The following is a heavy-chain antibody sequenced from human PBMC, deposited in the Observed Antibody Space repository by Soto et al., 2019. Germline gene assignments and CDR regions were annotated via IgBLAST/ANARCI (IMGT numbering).Heavy chain of an antibody. J-gene: IGHJ4*02. V-gene: IGHV3-23*01. D-gene: IGHD6-13*01. CDR1: GFTFSSYA. Sequence: GGSLRLSCVASGFTFSSYAMSWVRQAPGKGLEWVSAISGRGGSTYYTDSVKGRFTISRDNSKNTLYLQMNSLRAEDTAVYYCAKEGKGSSSWYATFDYWGQGTLVTVSS. CDR2: ISGRGGST. CDR3: AKEGKGSSSWYATFDY.